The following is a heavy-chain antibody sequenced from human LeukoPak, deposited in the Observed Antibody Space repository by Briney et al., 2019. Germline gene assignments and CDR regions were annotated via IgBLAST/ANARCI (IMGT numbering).Heavy chain of an antibody. Sequence: PGGSLRLSCAASRFTFSSYAMSWVRQAPGKGLEWVSAISGSGGSTYYADSVKGRFTISRDNSKNSLYLQMNSLRAEDTAVYYCARAAYIGSYRIDYWGQGTLVTVSS. V-gene: IGHV3-23*01. J-gene: IGHJ4*02. CDR2: ISGSGGST. CDR1: RFTFSSYA. D-gene: IGHD1-26*01. CDR3: ARAAYIGSYRIDY.